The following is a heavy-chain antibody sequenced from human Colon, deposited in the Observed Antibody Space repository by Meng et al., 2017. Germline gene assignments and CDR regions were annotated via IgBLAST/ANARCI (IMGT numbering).Heavy chain of an antibody. D-gene: IGHD4-23*01. Sequence: GSLRLSCAVYGGSFSGYYWSWIRQPPGKGLEWIGEINHSGSTNYNPSLKSRVTISVDTSKNQFSLKLSSVTAADTAVYYCAGGYGGNVDYWGQGTLVTVSS. J-gene: IGHJ4*02. CDR1: GGSFSGYY. CDR3: AGGYGGNVDY. V-gene: IGHV4-34*01. CDR2: INHSGST.